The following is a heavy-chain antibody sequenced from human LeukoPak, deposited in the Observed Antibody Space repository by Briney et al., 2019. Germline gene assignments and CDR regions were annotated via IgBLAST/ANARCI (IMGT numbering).Heavy chain of an antibody. J-gene: IGHJ5*02. CDR1: GGTFSSYA. CDR3: ARDPSSSWSYNWFDP. CDR2: IIPIFGTA. Sequence: SVKVSCKASGGTFSSYAISWVRQAPGQGLDWMGRIIPIFGTANYAQNFQGRVTITTDESTSTAYMELSSLRSEDTAVYYCARDPSSSWSYNWFDPWGQGTLVTVSS. D-gene: IGHD6-13*01. V-gene: IGHV1-69*05.